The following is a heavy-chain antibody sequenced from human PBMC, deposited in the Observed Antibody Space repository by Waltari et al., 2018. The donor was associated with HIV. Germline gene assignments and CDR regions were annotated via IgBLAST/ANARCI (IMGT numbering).Heavy chain of an antibody. Sequence: EVQLLESGGGLVQPGGSLRLSCAASGFTFINYAMTGVRQAPGKGLEWVSAISGSGATTYYAASVKGRFTISRDNAKNTLYRQISSLRAEDTAVYYCAKRPSSSNLGWYFDYWGQGTLVTVSS. CDR1: GFTFINYA. CDR2: ISGSGATT. CDR3: AKRPSSSNLGWYFDY. V-gene: IGHV3-23*01. J-gene: IGHJ4*02. D-gene: IGHD6-6*01.